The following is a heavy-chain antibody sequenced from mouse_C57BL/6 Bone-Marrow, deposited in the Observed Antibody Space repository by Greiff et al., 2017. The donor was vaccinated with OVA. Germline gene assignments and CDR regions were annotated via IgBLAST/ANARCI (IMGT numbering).Heavy chain of an antibody. Sequence: EVNVVESGGGLVQPKGSLKLSCAASGFTFNTYAMHWVRQAPGKGLEWVARIRSKSSNYATYYADSVKDRFTISRDDSQSMLYLQMNNLKTEDTAMYYCVRELGTGTWGAWFAYWGQGTLVTVSA. CDR3: VRELGTGTWGAWFAY. CDR2: IRSKSSNYAT. V-gene: IGHV10-3*01. J-gene: IGHJ3*01. D-gene: IGHD4-1*01. CDR1: GFTFNTYA.